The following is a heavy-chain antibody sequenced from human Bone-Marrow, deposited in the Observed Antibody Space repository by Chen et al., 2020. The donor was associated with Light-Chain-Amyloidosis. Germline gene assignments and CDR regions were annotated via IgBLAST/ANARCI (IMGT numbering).Heavy chain of an antibody. V-gene: IGHV3-23*01. CDR1: GFTFSSQP. CDR3: AKWDWNTNYFDD. Sequence: EVQLLESGGGLVQPGVSLRLSCAASGFTFSSQPMSWVRQAPGKGLEWVSGISDRGSNTYYADSMEGRFTVSRDNSKNTLHLQMNSLGAEDTAVYYCAKWDWNTNYFDDWGQGTLVTVSS. D-gene: IGHD1-1*01. CDR2: ISDRGSNT. J-gene: IGHJ4*02.